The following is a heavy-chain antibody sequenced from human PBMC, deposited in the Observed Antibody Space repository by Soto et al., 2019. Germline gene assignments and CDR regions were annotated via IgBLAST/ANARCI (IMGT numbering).Heavy chain of an antibody. J-gene: IGHJ5*02. Sequence: SETLSLTCTVSGGSISSGGYYWSWIRQHPGKGLEWIGYIYYSGSTYYNPSLKSRVTISVDTSKNQFSLKLSSVTAADTAVYYRARDRGSYGYNWFDPWGQGTLVTVSS. V-gene: IGHV4-31*03. D-gene: IGHD5-18*01. CDR3: ARDRGSYGYNWFDP. CDR1: GGSISSGGYY. CDR2: IYYSGST.